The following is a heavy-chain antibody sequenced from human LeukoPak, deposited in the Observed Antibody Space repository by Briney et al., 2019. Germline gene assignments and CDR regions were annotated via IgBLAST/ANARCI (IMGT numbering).Heavy chain of an antibody. D-gene: IGHD6-19*01. Sequence: ASVKVSCKASGYTFTSYDINWVRQAPGQGLEWMGWINPHSGGTNYAQKFQGGVTMTRDTSITTAYMELSSLRSDDTAVYYCSTAKYSSGWYGAFDIWGQGTMLTVSS. CDR2: INPHSGGT. V-gene: IGHV1-2*02. CDR3: STAKYSSGWYGAFDI. CDR1: GYTFTSYD. J-gene: IGHJ3*02.